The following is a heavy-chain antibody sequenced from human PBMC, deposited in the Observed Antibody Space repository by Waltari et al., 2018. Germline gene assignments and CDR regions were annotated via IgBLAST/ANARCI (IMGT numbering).Heavy chain of an antibody. CDR1: GYTFTSYA. Sequence: QVQLVQSGSELKKPGASVKVSCKASGYTFTSYAMNWVRQAPGQGLEWMGWINTNTGNPTYAQGFTGRFFFSLDTSFSTAYLQISSLKAEDTAVYYCARDQQWPTPGIATYYYYYGMDVWGQGTTVTVSS. CDR3: ARDQQWPTPGIATYYYYYGMDV. J-gene: IGHJ6*02. CDR2: INTNTGNP. D-gene: IGHD6-19*01. V-gene: IGHV7-4-1*02.